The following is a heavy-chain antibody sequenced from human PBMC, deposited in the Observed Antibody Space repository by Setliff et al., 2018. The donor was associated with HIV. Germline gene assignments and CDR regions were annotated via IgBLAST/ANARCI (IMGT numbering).Heavy chain of an antibody. V-gene: IGHV3-48*01. CDR1: GFTFSNYP. D-gene: IGHD6-19*01. CDR3: ARSMSGWSVDY. Sequence: GGSLILSCVASGFTFSNYPMKWIRQAPGKGLECVSYITSSSDTTYYGDSVQGRFTTSRDNAKNSLYLQMNSLRADDTAVYYCARSMSGWSVDYWGQGIQVTVSS. J-gene: IGHJ4*02. CDR2: ITSSSDTT.